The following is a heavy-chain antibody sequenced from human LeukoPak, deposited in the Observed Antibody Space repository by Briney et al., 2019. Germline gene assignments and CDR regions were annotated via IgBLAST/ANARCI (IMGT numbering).Heavy chain of an antibody. V-gene: IGHV1-69*04. CDR3: ARDDYGRRENAFDI. Sequence: SSVKVSCKASGGTFSSYAISWVRQAPGQGLEWMGRIIPIFGIANYAQKFQGRVTITADKSTSTAYMELSSLRSEDTAVYYCARDDYGRRENAFDIWGQGTMVTVPS. D-gene: IGHD4-17*01. CDR1: GGTFSSYA. CDR2: IIPIFGIA. J-gene: IGHJ3*02.